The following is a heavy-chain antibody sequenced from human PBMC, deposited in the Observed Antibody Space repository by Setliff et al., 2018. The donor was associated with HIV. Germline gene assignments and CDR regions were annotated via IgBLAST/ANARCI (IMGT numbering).Heavy chain of an antibody. D-gene: IGHD3-22*01. J-gene: IGHJ4*02. CDR3: ARTRYYYDSSGRNDY. CDR1: GYSISSGYY. V-gene: IGHV4-38-2*01. Sequence: SETLSLTCAVSGYSISSGYYWGWIRQPPGKGLEWIGNIYHSGTTYYNPSLKSRVTISVDTSKNQFSLKLSSVTAADTAVYYCARTRYYYDSSGRNDYWGQGTLVTVSS. CDR2: IYHSGTT.